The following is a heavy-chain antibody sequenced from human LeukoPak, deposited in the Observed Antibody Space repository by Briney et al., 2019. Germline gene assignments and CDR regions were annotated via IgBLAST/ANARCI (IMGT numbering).Heavy chain of an antibody. J-gene: IGHJ4*02. CDR3: ARAGYSYGLDY. Sequence: PGGSLRLSCAASGFTFSSYGMHWVRQAPGKGLEWVAVIWYDGSNKYYADSVKGRFTISRDNSKNTLYLQMSSLRAEDTAVYYCARAGYSYGLDYWGQGTLVTVSS. CDR2: IWYDGSNK. D-gene: IGHD5-18*01. V-gene: IGHV3-33*01. CDR1: GFTFSSYG.